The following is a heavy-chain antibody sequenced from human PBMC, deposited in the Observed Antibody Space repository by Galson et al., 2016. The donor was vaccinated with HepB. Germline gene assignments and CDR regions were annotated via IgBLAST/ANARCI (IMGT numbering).Heavy chain of an antibody. D-gene: IGHD6-19*01. CDR2: LSWNSNNK. CDR1: GFNFDEYA. V-gene: IGHV3-9*01. CDR3: TRSMAGTLGWFDP. Sequence: SLRLSCAASGFNFDEYAMHWVRQAPGTGLEWVSGLSWNSNNKGYADSVMGRFTISRDNTKNSLYLQMNSLRPEDTALYYCTRSMAGTLGWFDPWGQGTQVTVSS. J-gene: IGHJ5*02.